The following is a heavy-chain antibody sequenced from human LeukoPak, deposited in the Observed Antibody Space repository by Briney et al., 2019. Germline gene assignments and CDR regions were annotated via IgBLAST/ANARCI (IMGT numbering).Heavy chain of an antibody. J-gene: IGHJ4*02. CDR1: GGSISASGHY. CDR2: IYYSGST. V-gene: IGHV4-39*02. Sequence: SETLSLTCTVSGGSISASGHYWGWIRQPPGKGLEWIGSIYYSGSTYYNPSLRSRVTISLDTSKNQFSLKVNSVTAADTAVYYCARDRDGYAYSFDYWGQGTLVTVSS. D-gene: IGHD5-24*01. CDR3: ARDRDGYAYSFDY.